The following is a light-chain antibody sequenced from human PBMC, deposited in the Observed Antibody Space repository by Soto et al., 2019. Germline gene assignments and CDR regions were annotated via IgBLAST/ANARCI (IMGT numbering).Light chain of an antibody. CDR1: QSVSSSY. CDR3: QQYGTSPQT. CDR2: GAS. J-gene: IGKJ1*01. Sequence: EIVLTQSPGTLSLSPGESATLSCRASQSVSSSYLAWYQRKPGQAPRLLIYGASSRATGIPDRFSGSGSGTDFTLTISRLEAEDFAVYYCQQYGTSPQTFGQGTKVDIK. V-gene: IGKV3-20*01.